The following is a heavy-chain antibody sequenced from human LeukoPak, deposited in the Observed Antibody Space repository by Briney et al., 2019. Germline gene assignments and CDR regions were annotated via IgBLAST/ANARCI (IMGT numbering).Heavy chain of an antibody. V-gene: IGHV3-15*01. Sequence: GGSLRLSCAASGFTFSSYDIHWVRQAPGKGLEWVGRIKSKTDGGTTDYAAPVKGRFTISRDDSKNTLYLQMNSLRVEDTAMYYCAKLAKYFYGSETYYFFEHWGQGTPVTASS. D-gene: IGHD3-10*01. CDR1: GFTFSSYD. CDR2: IKSKTDGGTT. CDR3: AKLAKYFYGSETYYFFEH. J-gene: IGHJ4*02.